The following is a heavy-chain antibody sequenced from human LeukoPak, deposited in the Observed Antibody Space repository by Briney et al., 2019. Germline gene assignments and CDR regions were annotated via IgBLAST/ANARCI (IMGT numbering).Heavy chain of an antibody. J-gene: IGHJ4*02. D-gene: IGHD3-22*01. V-gene: IGHV1-69*13. CDR1: GGTFSSYA. CDR3: FYDSSGYSPFDY. CDR2: IIPIFGTA. Sequence: ASVKVSCKASGGTFSSYAISWVRQAPGQGLEWMGGIIPIFGTANYAQKFQGRVTITADESTSIAYMELSSLRSEDTAVYYCFYDSSGYSPFDYWGQGTLVTVSS.